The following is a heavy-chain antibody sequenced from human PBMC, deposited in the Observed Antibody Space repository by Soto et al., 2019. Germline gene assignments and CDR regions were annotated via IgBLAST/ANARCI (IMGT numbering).Heavy chain of an antibody. V-gene: IGHV3-23*01. J-gene: IGHJ6*02. CDR1: GFTFSDYA. Sequence: PGGSLRLSCVASGFTFSDYAMAWVRQSPGKGLEWVSSISGSGGSTYYADSVKGRFTISRDNSKNTVFLQMNSLRAEDTAVYYCANDHGMDVWGQGATVTVSS. CDR2: ISGSGGST. CDR3: ANDHGMDV.